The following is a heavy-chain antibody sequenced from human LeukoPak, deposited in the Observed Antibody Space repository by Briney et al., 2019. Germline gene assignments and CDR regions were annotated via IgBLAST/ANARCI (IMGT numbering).Heavy chain of an antibody. CDR3: ARDRRDGYNRGLFDY. V-gene: IGHV3-53*01. J-gene: IGHJ4*02. Sequence: PGGSLRLSCAASGFTVSSTYMSWVRQAPGKGLEWVSVIYSGGSTYYADSVKGRFTISRDNAKNSLYLQMNSLRAEDTAVYYCARDRRDGYNRGLFDYWGQGTLVTVSS. CDR1: GFTVSSTY. D-gene: IGHD5-24*01. CDR2: IYSGGST.